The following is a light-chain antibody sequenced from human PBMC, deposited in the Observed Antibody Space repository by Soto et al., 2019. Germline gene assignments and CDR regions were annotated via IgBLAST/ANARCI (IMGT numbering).Light chain of an antibody. Sequence: EIVLTQSPGTLSLSPGERATLSCRASQSVSSSLAWYQQKPGQAPRLLIYGASSRATGIPDRFSGSGSGTDFTLTISRLEPEDSAVYYCQQYGSSQAFGQGTRWIS. CDR2: GAS. J-gene: IGKJ1*01. V-gene: IGKV3-20*01. CDR3: QQYGSSQA. CDR1: QSVSSS.